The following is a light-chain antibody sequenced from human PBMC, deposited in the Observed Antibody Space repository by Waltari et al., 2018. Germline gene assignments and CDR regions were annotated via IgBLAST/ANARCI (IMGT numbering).Light chain of an antibody. J-gene: IGKJ1*01. V-gene: IGKV3-11*01. CDR2: DAS. CDR3: QHRYNWPRT. Sequence: ILLTQSPVILSVSPGGRATLSCRASQSISNNLAWYQQKPCQAPRLLIYDASNRATGIPARFSGSGSGTDFTLTIASLEPEDLAVYYCQHRYNWPRTFGQGTKVEIK. CDR1: QSISNN.